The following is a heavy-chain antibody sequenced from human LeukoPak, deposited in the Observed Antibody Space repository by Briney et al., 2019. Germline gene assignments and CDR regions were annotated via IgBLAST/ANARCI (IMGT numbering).Heavy chain of an antibody. CDR1: GFTFTSYA. Sequence: PGGSLRLSCAASGFTFTSYAMSWVRQAPGKGLEWVSTISGSGGTTYYAESVKGRFTISRDNAKNTLYLQMHSLRAEDTAVYYCARGSGYSYGGDYWGQGTLVTVSS. CDR2: ISGSGGTT. CDR3: ARGSGYSYGGDY. V-gene: IGHV3-23*01. J-gene: IGHJ4*02. D-gene: IGHD5-18*01.